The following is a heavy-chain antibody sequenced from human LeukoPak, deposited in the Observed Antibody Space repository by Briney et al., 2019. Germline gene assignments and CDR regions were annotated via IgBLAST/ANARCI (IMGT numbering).Heavy chain of an antibody. D-gene: IGHD2-15*01. V-gene: IGHV3-7*04. CDR3: ARDRRCGGSCYQFDP. J-gene: IGHJ5*02. CDR2: INYDGSEK. Sequence: GESLRLSCAASGFTFSSYWMSWVRQAPGKGLEWVANINYDGSEKYYADSVKSRFTISRDNAKNSLYLQMTSLRADDTAVYYCARDRRCGGSCYQFDPWGQGTLVTVSS. CDR1: GFTFSSYW.